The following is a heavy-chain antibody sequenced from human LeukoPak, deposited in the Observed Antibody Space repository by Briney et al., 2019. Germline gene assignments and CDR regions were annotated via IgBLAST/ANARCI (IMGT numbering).Heavy chain of an antibody. CDR3: TTGIAAAGKGEYFQH. CDR2: IKSKTDGGTT. Sequence: EGSLRLSCAASGFTFSNAWMSWVRQAPGKGLEWVGRIKSKTDGGTTDYAAPVKGRFTISRDDSKNTLYLQMNSLKTEDTAVYYCTTGIAAAGKGEYFQHWGQGTLVTVSS. V-gene: IGHV3-15*01. J-gene: IGHJ1*01. D-gene: IGHD6-13*01. CDR1: GFTFSNAW.